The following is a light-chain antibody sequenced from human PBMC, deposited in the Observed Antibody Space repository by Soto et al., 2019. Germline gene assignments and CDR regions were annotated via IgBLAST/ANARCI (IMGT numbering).Light chain of an antibody. CDR2: KAS. Sequence: DFQMTQSPSPLSASVGARATITCRASQNIRSRLAWFQQKPGKAPKLLIYKASTLKSGVPSRFSGSGSGTEFTLTIRSLQPDDCATYYCQHYNSYSEAFGQGTKVDIK. V-gene: IGKV1-5*03. J-gene: IGKJ1*01. CDR1: QNIRSR. CDR3: QHYNSYSEA.